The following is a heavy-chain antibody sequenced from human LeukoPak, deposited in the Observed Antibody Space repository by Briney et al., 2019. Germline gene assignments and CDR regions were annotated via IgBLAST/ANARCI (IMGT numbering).Heavy chain of an antibody. Sequence: ASVKVSCKASGYTFTGYYMHWVRQAPGQGLEWMGWINPNSDDTSYAQKFQGRVTMTRDTSVSTAYMELSRLSSDDTAVYYCARQDNDLDYWGQGTLVTVSS. CDR1: GYTFTGYY. CDR3: ARQDNDLDY. J-gene: IGHJ4*02. CDR2: INPNSDDT. V-gene: IGHV1-2*02. D-gene: IGHD5-24*01.